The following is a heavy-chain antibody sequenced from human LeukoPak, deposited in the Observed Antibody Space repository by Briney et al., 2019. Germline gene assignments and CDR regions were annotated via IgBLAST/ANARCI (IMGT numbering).Heavy chain of an antibody. J-gene: IGHJ4*02. CDR3: TTDPIVVVVPPLGY. V-gene: IGHV3-15*01. CDR1: GFTFSNAW. Sequence: GGSLRLSCAASGFTFSNAWMSWVRQAPGKGLEWVGRIKSKTDGGTTDYAAPVKGRFTISRDDSKNTLYLQMNSLKTEDTAVYYCTTDPIVVVVPPLGYWGQGTLVTVSS. CDR2: IKSKTDGGTT. D-gene: IGHD2-2*01.